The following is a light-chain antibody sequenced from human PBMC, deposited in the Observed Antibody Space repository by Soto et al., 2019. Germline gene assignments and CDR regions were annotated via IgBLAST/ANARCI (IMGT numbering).Light chain of an antibody. Sequence: IVLTSSPGALSLSPGERATLSCRSSPSVSTRSLAWYQQKPGQAPRLLISGASSRAADIPDRFSGSGSGTDFTLTINRLEPEDFAVYYCQQYANSPRTFGQGTKVDIK. V-gene: IGKV3-20*01. CDR1: PSVSTRS. CDR3: QQYANSPRT. CDR2: GAS. J-gene: IGKJ1*01.